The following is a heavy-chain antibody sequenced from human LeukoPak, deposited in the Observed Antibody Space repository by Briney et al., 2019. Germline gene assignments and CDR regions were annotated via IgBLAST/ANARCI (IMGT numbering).Heavy chain of an antibody. CDR2: INPNSGGT. V-gene: IGHV1-2*06. J-gene: IGHJ5*02. CDR3: ARDYGDYFGWFDP. CDR1: GYTFTGYY. D-gene: IGHD4-17*01. Sequence: GASVKVSCKASGYTFTGYYMHWVRQAPGQGLEWMGRINPNSGGTNYAQKFQGRVTMTRDTSISTAYMELSRLGSDDTAVYCCARDYGDYFGWFDPWGQGTLVTVSS.